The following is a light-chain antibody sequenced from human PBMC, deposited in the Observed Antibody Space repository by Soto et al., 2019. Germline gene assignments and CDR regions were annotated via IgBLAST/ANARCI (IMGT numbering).Light chain of an antibody. CDR1: QDISNY. CDR3: QQYDNLLT. Sequence: DIQMTQSPSSLSASVGDRVTITCQASQDISNYLNWYQQKPRKAPKLLIYDATNLETGVPSRFSRSGSATDFTFTISSLQPEDIATYYCQQYDNLLTFGGGTKVEIK. CDR2: DAT. V-gene: IGKV1-33*01. J-gene: IGKJ4*01.